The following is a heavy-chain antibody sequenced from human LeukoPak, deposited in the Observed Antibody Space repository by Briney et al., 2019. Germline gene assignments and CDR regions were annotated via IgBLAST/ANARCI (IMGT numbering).Heavy chain of an antibody. V-gene: IGHV3-30*04. CDR3: AELGITMIGGV. D-gene: IGHD3-10*02. Sequence: GGSRRLSCAASGFTFSTYAMHWVRQAPGKGLEWVAVISYDGSSKYYADSVKGRFTISRDNAKNSLYLQMNSLRAEDTAVYYCAELGITMIGGVWGKGTTVTISS. J-gene: IGHJ6*04. CDR1: GFTFSTYA. CDR2: ISYDGSSK.